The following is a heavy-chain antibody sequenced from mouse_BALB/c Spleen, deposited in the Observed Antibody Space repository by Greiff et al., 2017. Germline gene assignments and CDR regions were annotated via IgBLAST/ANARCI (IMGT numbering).Heavy chain of an antibody. Sequence: EVKLVESGGGLVQPGGSLRLSCATSGFTFSDFYMDWVRQPPGKRLEWIAASRNKANDYTTEYSASVKGRFIVSRDTSQSILYLQMKALRAEDTAVYYGARPQGDLLWSHFDYWGQGTTLTVSS. J-gene: IGHJ2*01. CDR2: SRNKANDYTT. CDR1: GFTFSDFY. CDR3: ARPQGDLLWSHFDY. D-gene: IGHD2-1*01. V-gene: IGHV7-1*02.